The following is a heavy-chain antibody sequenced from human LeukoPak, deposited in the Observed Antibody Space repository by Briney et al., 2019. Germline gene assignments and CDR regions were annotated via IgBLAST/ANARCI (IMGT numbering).Heavy chain of an antibody. CDR1: GFAFSSYD. V-gene: IGHV3-13*01. J-gene: IGHJ3*02. CDR3: ARVLTVRSGGYDAFDI. D-gene: IGHD6-25*01. Sequence: PGGSLRLSCAASGFAFSSYDMHWVRHATGKGLEWVSGIDTAGDTYYPGSVKGRFTISRENAKNSLHLQMNSLRAGDTAVYYCARVLTVRSGGYDAFDIWGQGTMVTVSS. CDR2: IDTAGDT.